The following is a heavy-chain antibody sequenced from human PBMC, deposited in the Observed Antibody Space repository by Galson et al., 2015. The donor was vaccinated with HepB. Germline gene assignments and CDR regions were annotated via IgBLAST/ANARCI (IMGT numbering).Heavy chain of an antibody. Sequence: SLRLSCAASGFRFTTYGMHWIRQAPGKGLEWVAVTSYDSANRYYADSVRGRFTIPRDNSKSTLYLQMNSLRPEDMAVYFCAKPQPHQYDSSGYYYSAFAIWGQGTMVAVSS. J-gene: IGHJ3*02. CDR2: TSYDSANR. V-gene: IGHV3-30*18. CDR3: AKPQPHQYDSSGYYYSAFAI. CDR1: GFRFTTYG. D-gene: IGHD3-22*01.